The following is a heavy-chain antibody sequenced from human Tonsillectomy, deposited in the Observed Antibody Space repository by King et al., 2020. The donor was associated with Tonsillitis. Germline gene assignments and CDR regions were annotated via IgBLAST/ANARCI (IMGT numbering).Heavy chain of an antibody. CDR1: GDSVSSNSAA. D-gene: IGHD2-2*01. V-gene: IGHV6-1*01. CDR3: ARGERGSTVALFHY. J-gene: IGHJ4*02. Sequence: VQLQQSGPGLVKPSQTLSLTCAISGDSVSSNSAAWNRIRQSPSRGLEWLGRTYYRSKWYSDSAVSVKSRITINPDTSKNQFSLQLNSVTPEETAVYYCARGERGSTVALFHYWGQGTLVTVSS. CDR2: TYYRSKWYS.